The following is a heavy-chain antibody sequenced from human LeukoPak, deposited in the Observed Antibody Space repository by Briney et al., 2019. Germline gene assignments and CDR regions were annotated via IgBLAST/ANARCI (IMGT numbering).Heavy chain of an antibody. Sequence: PGGSLRLSCAASGFTFSSYAMSWVRQAQGKRLEWVSAISGSGGSTYYADSVKGRFTISRDNSKNTLYLQMNSLRAEDTAVYYCAKDRYCSGGSCRYFDYWGQGTLVTVSS. V-gene: IGHV3-23*01. CDR1: GFTFSSYA. CDR3: AKDRYCSGGSCRYFDY. D-gene: IGHD2-15*01. CDR2: ISGSGGST. J-gene: IGHJ4*02.